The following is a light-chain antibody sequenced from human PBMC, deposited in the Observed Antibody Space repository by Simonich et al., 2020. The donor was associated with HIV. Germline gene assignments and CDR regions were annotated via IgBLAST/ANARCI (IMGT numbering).Light chain of an antibody. CDR2: GAS. CDR1: QSVSXX. J-gene: IGKJ2*01. V-gene: IGKV3-15*01. CDR3: QQYNNWYT. Sequence: EIVMTQSPATLSXSPGETSTLSCNPSQSVSXXXPWYQQKPGQAPRLLXYGASTRATXXPAXXSGXXXXXEFXXXXSSMQSEDFAVYYCQQYNNWYTFGQGTKLEIK.